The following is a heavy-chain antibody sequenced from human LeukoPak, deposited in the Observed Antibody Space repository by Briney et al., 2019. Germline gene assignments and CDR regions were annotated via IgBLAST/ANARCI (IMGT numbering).Heavy chain of an antibody. CDR2: IWYDGSNK. CDR1: GFTFSNYG. CDR3: ARDLDYIGMDV. Sequence: GGSLRLSCAASGFTFSNYGMHWVRQAPGKGLEWVAVIWYDGSNKYYADSVKGRFTISRDNSKNTLYLQMNSLRAEDTAVYYCARDLDYIGMDVWGQGTTVTVSS. V-gene: IGHV3-33*01. J-gene: IGHJ6*02.